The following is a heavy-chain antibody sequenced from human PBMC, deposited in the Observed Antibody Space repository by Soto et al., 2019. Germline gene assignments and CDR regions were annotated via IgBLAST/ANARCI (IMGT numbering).Heavy chain of an antibody. CDR3: ARAPGIQVWLPDY. D-gene: IGHD5-18*01. J-gene: IGHJ4*02. CDR1: GGSISSGGYY. Sequence: SETLSLTCTVSGGSISSGGYYWSWIRQHPGKGLEWIGYIYYSGSTYYNPSLKSRVTISVDTSKNQFSLKLSSVTAADTAVYYCARAPGIQVWLPDYWGQGTLVTVSS. CDR2: IYYSGST. V-gene: IGHV4-31*03.